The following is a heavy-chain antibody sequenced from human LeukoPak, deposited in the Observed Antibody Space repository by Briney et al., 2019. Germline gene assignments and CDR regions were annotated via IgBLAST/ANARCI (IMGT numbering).Heavy chain of an antibody. D-gene: IGHD5-12*01. Sequence: GESLKISCKTSGYSFTEYWIAWLRQMPGKGLEWMGIVYPGDSDTRYSPSFQGQVTISADKSISTAYLQWSSLKASDTAMYYCARRGYSGYDLDYWGQGTLVTVSS. CDR3: ARRGYSGYDLDY. J-gene: IGHJ4*02. CDR2: VYPGDSDT. CDR1: GYSFTEYW. V-gene: IGHV5-51*01.